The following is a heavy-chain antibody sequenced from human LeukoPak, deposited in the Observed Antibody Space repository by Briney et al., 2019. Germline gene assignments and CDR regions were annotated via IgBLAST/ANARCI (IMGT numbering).Heavy chain of an antibody. J-gene: IGHJ4*02. Sequence: ASVKVSCKDSGYTFTGYYMHWVRQAPGQGLEWMGRINPNSGGTNYAQKFQGRVTMTRDTSISTAYMELSRLRSDDTAVYYCARESIAARVIDYWGQGTLVTVSS. V-gene: IGHV1-2*06. CDR2: INPNSGGT. D-gene: IGHD6-6*01. CDR3: ARESIAARVIDY. CDR1: GYTFTGYY.